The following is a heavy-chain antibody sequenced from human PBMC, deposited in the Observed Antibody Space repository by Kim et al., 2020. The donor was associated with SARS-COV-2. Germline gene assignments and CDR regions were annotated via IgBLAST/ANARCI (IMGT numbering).Heavy chain of an antibody. V-gene: IGHV3-74*01. CDR1: GFTFSSYW. CDR3: ARIELLGGFDY. Sequence: GGSLRLSCAASGFTFSSYWMHWVRQAPGKGLVWVSRINSDGSSTSYADSVKGRFTISRDNAKNTLYLQMNSLRAEDTAVYYCARIELLGGFDYWGQGTLVTVSS. J-gene: IGHJ4*02. D-gene: IGHD2-15*01. CDR2: INSDGSST.